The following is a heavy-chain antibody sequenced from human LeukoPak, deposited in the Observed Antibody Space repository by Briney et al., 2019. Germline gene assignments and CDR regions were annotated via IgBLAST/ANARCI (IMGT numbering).Heavy chain of an antibody. V-gene: IGHV4-59*01. CDR3: ACQGTLYSSGWFDP. CDR1: GGSFSGYY. Sequence: SETLSLTCAVYGGSFSGYYWSWIRQPPGKGLEWIGYIYYSGSTNYNPSLKSRVTISVDTSKNQFSLKLSSVTAADTAVYYCACQGTLYSSGWFDPWGQGTLVTVSS. D-gene: IGHD3-3*01. CDR2: IYYSGST. J-gene: IGHJ5*02.